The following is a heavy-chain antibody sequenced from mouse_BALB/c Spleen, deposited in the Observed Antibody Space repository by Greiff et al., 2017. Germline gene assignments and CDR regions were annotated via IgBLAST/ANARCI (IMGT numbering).Heavy chain of an antibody. V-gene: IGHV1S56*01. CDR2: IYPGDGST. CDR1: GYTFTSYY. D-gene: IGHD2-3*01. J-gene: IGHJ3*01. CDR3: ARNLVTTEAWFAY. Sequence: VQLQQSGPELVKPGASVKMSCKASGYTFTSYYIHWVKQRPGQGLEWIGWIYPGDGSTKYNEKFKGKTTLTADKSSNTAYMLLSSLTSEDSAIYFCARNLVTTEAWFAYWGQGTLVTVSA.